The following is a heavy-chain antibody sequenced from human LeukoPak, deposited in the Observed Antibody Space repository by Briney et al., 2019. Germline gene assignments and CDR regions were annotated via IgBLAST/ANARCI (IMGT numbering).Heavy chain of an antibody. Sequence: GGSLRLSCSASGFNFSTYGKPWVRQAPGKGLEWVAVSSFDETYKFYSGSVKGRFSISRDNSKNTLYLQMNSLSVEDTAVYYCAKDPMVRGRIYYYGMDVWGQGTTVTVSS. J-gene: IGHJ6*02. V-gene: IGHV3-30*18. D-gene: IGHD3-10*01. CDR3: AKDPMVRGRIYYYGMDV. CDR2: SSFDETYK. CDR1: GFNFSTYG.